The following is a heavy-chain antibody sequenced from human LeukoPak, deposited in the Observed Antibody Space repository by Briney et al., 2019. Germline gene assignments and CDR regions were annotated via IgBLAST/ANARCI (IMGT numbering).Heavy chain of an antibody. CDR1: GGTFSSYA. CDR2: IIPIFGTA. D-gene: IGHD5-18*01. CDR3: AGGYSYDPFDY. V-gene: IGHV1-69*13. J-gene: IGHJ4*02. Sequence: ASVKVSCKASGGTFSSYAISWVRQAPGQGLEWMGGIIPIFGTAKYAQKFQGRVTITADDSTSTAYMELSSLRSEDTAVYYCAGGYSYDPFDYWGQGTLVTVSS.